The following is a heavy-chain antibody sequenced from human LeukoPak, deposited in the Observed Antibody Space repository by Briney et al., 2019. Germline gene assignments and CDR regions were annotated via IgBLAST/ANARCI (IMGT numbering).Heavy chain of an antibody. CDR3: ARGWYYFDY. CDR2: IYYSGST. CDR1: GGSISSSSYY. V-gene: IGHV4-39*01. D-gene: IGHD6-19*01. J-gene: IGHJ4*02. Sequence: SETLSLTCTVSGGSISSSSYYWGWIRQPPGKGLEWIGSIYYSGSTYYNPSLKSRVTISVDTSKNQFSLKLSSVTAADTAVYYCARGWYYFDYWGQGTLVTVSS.